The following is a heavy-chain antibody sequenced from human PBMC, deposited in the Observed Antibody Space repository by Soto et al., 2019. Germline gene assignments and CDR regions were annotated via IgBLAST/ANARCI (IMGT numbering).Heavy chain of an antibody. V-gene: IGHV3-30*03. CDR2: ISYDGGLQ. Sequence: QAQLVESGGGVVQPGRSLRLSCAASGFTFSSYGMHWVRQAPGTGLEWVAVISYDGGLQHYADSVKGRFTISRDNSKNMVLLQMDSLRAEDTAVYCCVSERGYGRASVRCSWGQGTLVSVSS. J-gene: IGHJ5*02. CDR3: VSERGYGRASVRCS. D-gene: IGHD2-15*01. CDR1: GFTFSSYG.